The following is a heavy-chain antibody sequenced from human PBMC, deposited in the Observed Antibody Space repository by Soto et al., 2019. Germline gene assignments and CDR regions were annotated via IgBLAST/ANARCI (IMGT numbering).Heavy chain of an antibody. Sequence: GGSLRLSCAASGFTFSSYGMHWVRRAPGKGLEWVAVISYDGSNKYYADSVKGRFTISRDNSKNTLYLQMNSLRAEDTAVYYCAKDVPRYYDSSGYYPFDYWGQGTLVTVSS. V-gene: IGHV3-30*18. J-gene: IGHJ4*02. CDR3: AKDVPRYYDSSGYYPFDY. CDR2: ISYDGSNK. CDR1: GFTFSSYG. D-gene: IGHD3-22*01.